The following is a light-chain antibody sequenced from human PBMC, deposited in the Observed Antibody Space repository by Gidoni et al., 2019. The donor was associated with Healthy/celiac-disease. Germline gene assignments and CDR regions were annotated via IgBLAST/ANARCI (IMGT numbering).Light chain of an antibody. Sequence: DIQMTQSPSTLSASVGDRVTITCRASQSISSWLAWYQQKPGKAPKLLIYKASSLESGVPSRFSGSGSGTEFTLTISSLQPDDFATYYCQQYNITPWTFXXXTKVEIK. CDR3: QQYNITPWT. J-gene: IGKJ1*01. V-gene: IGKV1-5*03. CDR2: KAS. CDR1: QSISSW.